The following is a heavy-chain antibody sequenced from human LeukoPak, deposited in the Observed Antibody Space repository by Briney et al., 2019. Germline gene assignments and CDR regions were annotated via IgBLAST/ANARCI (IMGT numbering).Heavy chain of an antibody. CDR2: ISGIGGGT. J-gene: IGHJ4*02. CDR3: AKRGVVIRVILVGFHKEAYCSDS. V-gene: IGHV3-23*01. Sequence: GGSLRLSCAVSGITLSNYGMSWVRQAPGKGLEWVAGISGIGGGTNYADSVKGRFTISRDNPKNTLFLQMNSLRAEDTAVYFCAKRGVVIRVILVGFHKEAYCSDSWGQGALVTVSS. D-gene: IGHD3-22*01. CDR1: GITLSNYG.